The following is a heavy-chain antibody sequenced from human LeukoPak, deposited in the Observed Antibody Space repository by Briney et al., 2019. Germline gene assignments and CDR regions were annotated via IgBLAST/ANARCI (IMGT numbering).Heavy chain of an antibody. CDR2: IIPIFGTA. CDR3: ARDLGWRWLPDSYYYYYMDV. V-gene: IGHV1-69*05. Sequence: SVKVSCKASGYTFTSYYMHWVRQAPGQGLEWMGGIIPIFGTANYAQKFQGRVTITTDESTSTAYMELSSLRSEDTAVYYCARDLGWRWLPDSYYYYYMDVWGKGTTVAVSS. D-gene: IGHD5-24*01. CDR1: GYTFTSYY. J-gene: IGHJ6*03.